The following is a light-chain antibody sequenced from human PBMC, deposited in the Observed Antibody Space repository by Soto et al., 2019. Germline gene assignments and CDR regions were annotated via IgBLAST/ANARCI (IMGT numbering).Light chain of an antibody. CDR1: QDISSW. V-gene: IGKV1-12*01. Sequence: DIQMTQSPSSVSASVGDRVTITCRASQDISSWLAWYQQKPGEAPKLLIYVASSLQSGVPSRFSGSRSGTDFTLTITGLQPEDSASYFCQQAKSFPLTFGGGTRVEI. CDR2: VAS. J-gene: IGKJ4*01. CDR3: QQAKSFPLT.